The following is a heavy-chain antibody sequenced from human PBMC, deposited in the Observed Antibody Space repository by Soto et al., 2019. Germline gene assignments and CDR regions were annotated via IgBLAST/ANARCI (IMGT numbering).Heavy chain of an antibody. CDR2: ISGSGGST. Sequence: GGSLRLSCAASGFTFSSYAMSWVRQAPGKGLEWVSAISGSGGSTYYADSVKGRFTISRDNSKNTLYLQMNSLRAEDTAVYYCAKDIQPPAYIAVAGTRGEPGAFDIWGQGTMVTVSS. CDR1: GFTFSSYA. J-gene: IGHJ3*02. V-gene: IGHV3-23*01. CDR3: AKDIQPPAYIAVAGTRGEPGAFDI. D-gene: IGHD6-19*01.